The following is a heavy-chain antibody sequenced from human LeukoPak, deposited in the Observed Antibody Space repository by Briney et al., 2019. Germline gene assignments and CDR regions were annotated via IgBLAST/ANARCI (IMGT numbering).Heavy chain of an antibody. CDR2: IYYSGST. CDR1: GGSISSSSYY. CDR3: ARGVIYGPPYYFDY. Sequence: PSETLSLTCTVSGGSISSSSYYWGWIRQPPGKGLEWIGSIYYSGSTYYNPSLKSRVTISVDTSKNQFSLKLSSVTAADTAVYYCARGVIYGPPYYFDYWGQGTLVTVSS. J-gene: IGHJ4*02. D-gene: IGHD3-16*02. V-gene: IGHV4-39*07.